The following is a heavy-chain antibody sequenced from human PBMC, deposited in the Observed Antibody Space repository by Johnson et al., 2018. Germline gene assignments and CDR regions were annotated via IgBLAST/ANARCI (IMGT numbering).Heavy chain of an antibody. Sequence: QVQLQESGPGLVKPSETLSLTCTVSGGSISSRSYYWGWIRQPPGKGLEWIGSIYYSGSTYYNPSLKSRVTISVDTSKNQFSLKLSSVTAADTAVYYCARHVPNQYYGSGSRPSYYYYGMDVWGQGTTVTVSS. CDR2: IYYSGST. J-gene: IGHJ6*02. V-gene: IGHV4-39*01. CDR1: GGSISSRSYY. CDR3: ARHVPNQYYGSGSRPSYYYYGMDV. D-gene: IGHD3-10*01.